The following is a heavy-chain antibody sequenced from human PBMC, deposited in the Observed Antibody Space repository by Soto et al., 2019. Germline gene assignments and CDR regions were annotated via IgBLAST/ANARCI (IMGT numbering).Heavy chain of an antibody. CDR3: ARDNITGLFDY. CDR2: INHSGST. D-gene: IGHD3-10*01. V-gene: IGHV4-34*01. Sequence: QVQLQQWGAGLLKPSETLSLTCAVDGGSFSGYYWTWIRQPPGTGLEWIGEINHSGSTNYNPSLKRRVTISVDTSKNQFSLKLTSVTAADTAVYYCARDNITGLFDYWGQGTLVTVSS. J-gene: IGHJ4*02. CDR1: GGSFSGYY.